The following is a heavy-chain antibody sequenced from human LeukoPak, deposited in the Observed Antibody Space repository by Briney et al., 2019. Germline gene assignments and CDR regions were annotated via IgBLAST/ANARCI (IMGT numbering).Heavy chain of an antibody. Sequence: PGGSLRLSCEASGFTFSSYWMSWVRQAPGKGLEWIGSIYQRATVHYNPSLKSRVTISLDTSKNQFSLNLRSMKASDTAVYYCARAFCVGDCFVLHIYFDSWGQGTLVTVSS. CDR1: GFTFSSYW. V-gene: IGHV4-38-2*01. D-gene: IGHD2-21*02. CDR3: ARAFCVGDCFVLHIYFDS. CDR2: IYQRATV. J-gene: IGHJ4*02.